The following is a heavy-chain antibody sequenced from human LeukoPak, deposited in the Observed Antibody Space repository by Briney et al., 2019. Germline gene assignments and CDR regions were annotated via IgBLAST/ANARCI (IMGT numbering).Heavy chain of an antibody. CDR2: ISGSGGST. J-gene: IGHJ4*02. Sequence: PGGSLRLSCAASGFTFSSYAMSWVRQAPGKGLEWVSAISGSGGSTYYADSVKGRFTISRDNSKNTLYLQMNSLRAEDTAVYYCAKPRAGRDCYGSGSYYKPDLSFDYWGQGTLVTVSS. V-gene: IGHV3-23*01. CDR3: AKPRAGRDCYGSGSYYKPDLSFDY. D-gene: IGHD3-10*01. CDR1: GFTFSSYA.